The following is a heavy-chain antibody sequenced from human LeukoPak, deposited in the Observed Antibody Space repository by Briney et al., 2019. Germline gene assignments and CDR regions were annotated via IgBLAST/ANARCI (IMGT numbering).Heavy chain of an antibody. J-gene: IGHJ6*02. CDR1: GFTFSAYA. CDR2: IGSDNKP. D-gene: IGHD3-10*02. Sequence: PGGSLRLSCEASGFTFSAYAVTSVPRAPGNGLEWVSSIGSDNKPHYTKSVKGRFAISRDNSQSMLFLQLSSLRAEDTALYYCARELHYYVAMDVWGQGTTVTVSS. CDR3: ARELHYYVAMDV. V-gene: IGHV3-23*01.